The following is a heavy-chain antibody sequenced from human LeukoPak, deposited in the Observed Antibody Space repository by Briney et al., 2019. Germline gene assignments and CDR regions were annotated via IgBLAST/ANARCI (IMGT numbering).Heavy chain of an antibody. CDR1: GYSFNTYW. CDR3: ARQWGSAGRGWADY. J-gene: IGHJ4*02. Sequence: GESLTISCKGSGYSFNTYWIGWVRQMPGKGREWMGIIYPGDSETRHSPSFQGQLTISADKSINPAYLQWSRLKASDIAMYDCARQWGSAGRGWADYWGQGTLVTVSS. D-gene: IGHD3-16*01. V-gene: IGHV5-51*01. CDR2: IYPGDSET.